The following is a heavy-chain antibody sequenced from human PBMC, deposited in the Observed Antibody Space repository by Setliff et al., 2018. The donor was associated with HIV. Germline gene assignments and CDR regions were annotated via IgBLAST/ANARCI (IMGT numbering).Heavy chain of an antibody. CDR1: GGSISSNNYY. D-gene: IGHD2-21*02. CDR3: ARGVPLLPPHY. CDR2: IFYSETVYYGGRT. J-gene: IGHJ4*02. V-gene: IGHV4-39*07. Sequence: SETLSLTCTVSGGSISSNNYYWGWIRQPPGKGLEWIGSIFYSETVYYGGRTYYSPSLKSRVTISVDTSKSQFSLKLSSVIAADTAVYYCARGVPLLPPHYWGQGTLVTVSS.